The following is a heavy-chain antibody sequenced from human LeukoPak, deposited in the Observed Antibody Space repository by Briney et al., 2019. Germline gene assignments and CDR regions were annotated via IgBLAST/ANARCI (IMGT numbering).Heavy chain of an antibody. CDR3: ARGEAAAAADWYFDL. V-gene: IGHV4-34*01. CDR1: GMSLSDYY. Sequence: SETLSLTCGVSGMSLSDYYWTWIRQSPGKGLEWIGEVSHDGDTNYNPSLKSRVSISVDTSKNQFSLKLSSVTAADTAVYYCARGEAAAAADWYFDLWGRGTLVTVSS. D-gene: IGHD6-13*01. J-gene: IGHJ2*01. CDR2: VSHDGDT.